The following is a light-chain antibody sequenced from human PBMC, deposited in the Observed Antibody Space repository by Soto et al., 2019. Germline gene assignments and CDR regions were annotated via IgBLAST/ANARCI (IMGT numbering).Light chain of an antibody. CDR2: WAS. CDR1: QSVLYSSNNKNY. V-gene: IGKV4-1*01. J-gene: IGKJ4*01. Sequence: DIVMTQSPDSLAVSLGERATINCKSSQSVLYSSNNKNYLAWYQQKPGQPPKLLMYWASTRESGVPDRFSGSGSGTDFTLTISSLQAEDVAVYSCQQYYSTPLTFGGGTKVEIK. CDR3: QQYYSTPLT.